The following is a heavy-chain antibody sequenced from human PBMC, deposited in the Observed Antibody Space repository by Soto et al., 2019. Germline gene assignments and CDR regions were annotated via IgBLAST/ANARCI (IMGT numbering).Heavy chain of an antibody. CDR1: GYTFTNND. CDR3: ARMATFGSLNWFDP. D-gene: IGHD3-16*01. CDR2: MNPGSGDT. Sequence: ASVKVSCKASGYTFTNNDVSWVRQATGQGLEWMGWMNPGSGDTGYAQKFQGRVTMTRDISIATAYMELSSLRSDDTAIYYCARMATFGSLNWFDPWGQGTLVTVSS. J-gene: IGHJ5*02. V-gene: IGHV1-8*02.